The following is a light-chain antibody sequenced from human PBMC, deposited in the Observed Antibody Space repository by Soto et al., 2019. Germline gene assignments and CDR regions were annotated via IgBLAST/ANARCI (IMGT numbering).Light chain of an antibody. CDR1: QTVRNSY. CDR2: GAS. Sequence: ETVLAQSPGTLSLSPGEGATLSCRASQTVRNSYLAWYQQRPGQAPRLLIYGASSRATGIPDRFSGSGSGTDFTLSISRLEPEDFAMYYCQQYGTSPRTFGQGTKVDIK. V-gene: IGKV3-20*01. CDR3: QQYGTSPRT. J-gene: IGKJ1*01.